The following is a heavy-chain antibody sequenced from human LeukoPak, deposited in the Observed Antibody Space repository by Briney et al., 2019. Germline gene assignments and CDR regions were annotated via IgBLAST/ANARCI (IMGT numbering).Heavy chain of an antibody. D-gene: IGHD5-18*01. J-gene: IGHJ4*02. CDR3: ARLAWIQLSFDY. CDR2: IYYSGST. V-gene: IGHV4-39*01. Sequence: SETLSLTCTVSGGSISSSSYYWGWIRQPPGKGLEWIGSIYYSGSTYYNPSLKSRVTISVDTSKNQFSLKLSSVTAADTAVYYCARLAWIQLSFDYWGQGTLVTVSS. CDR1: GGSISSSSYY.